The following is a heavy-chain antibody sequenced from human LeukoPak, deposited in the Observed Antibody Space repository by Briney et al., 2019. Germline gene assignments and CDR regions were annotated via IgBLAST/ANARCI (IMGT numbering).Heavy chain of an antibody. CDR3: AKDPTGSSFHY. Sequence: GGSLRLSCSASGFTFSTYAMSWVRQAPGKGLEWVSAISGSGGSTYYADSVKGRFTISRDNSKNTLYLQMNSLRAEDTAVYYCAKDPTGSSFHYWGQVTLVTVSS. V-gene: IGHV3-23*01. CDR2: ISGSGGST. J-gene: IGHJ4*02. CDR1: GFTFSTYA. D-gene: IGHD1-26*01.